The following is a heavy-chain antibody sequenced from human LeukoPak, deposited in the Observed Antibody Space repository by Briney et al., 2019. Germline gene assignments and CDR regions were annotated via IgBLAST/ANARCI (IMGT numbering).Heavy chain of an antibody. D-gene: IGHD3-3*01. CDR3: ASTATYYDFWSCYSTSNWFDP. Sequence: WASVKVSCKASGYTFTSYAMNWVRQAPGQGLEWMGWINTNTGNPTYAQGFTGRFVFSLDTSVSTAYLQISSLKAEDTAVYYCASTATYYDFWSCYSTSNWFDPWGQGTLVTVSS. CDR2: INTNTGNP. CDR1: GYTFTSYA. J-gene: IGHJ5*02. V-gene: IGHV7-4-1*02.